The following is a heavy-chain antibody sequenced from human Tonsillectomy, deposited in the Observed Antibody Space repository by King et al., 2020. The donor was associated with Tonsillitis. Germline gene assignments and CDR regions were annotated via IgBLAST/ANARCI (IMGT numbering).Heavy chain of an antibody. Sequence: VQLVESGGGLVKPGRSLRLSCTASGFTFGDYAMSWFRQAPGKGLEWVGFIRSKAYGGTTEYAASVKGRFTISRDDSKSIAYLQMNSLKTEDTAVYYCTRDPNYYGSGRKRFFDYWGQGTLVTVSS. D-gene: IGHD3-10*01. CDR3: TRDPNYYGSGRKRFFDY. CDR2: IRSKAYGGTT. J-gene: IGHJ4*02. CDR1: GFTFGDYA. V-gene: IGHV3-49*05.